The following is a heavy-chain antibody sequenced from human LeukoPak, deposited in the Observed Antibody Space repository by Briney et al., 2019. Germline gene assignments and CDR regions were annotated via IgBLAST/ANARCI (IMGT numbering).Heavy chain of an antibody. V-gene: IGHV4-39*01. CDR1: GGSISRSNYY. CDR2: IYYSGST. Sequence: SETLSLTCTVSGGSISRSNYYWGWIRQPPGKGLEWIGSIYYSGSTYYNPSLKSRVTISVDTSNNQFSLKLSSVTAADTAVYYCAKAAATVVTYFDYWGQGTLVTVSS. CDR3: AKAAATVVTYFDY. J-gene: IGHJ4*02. D-gene: IGHD4-23*01.